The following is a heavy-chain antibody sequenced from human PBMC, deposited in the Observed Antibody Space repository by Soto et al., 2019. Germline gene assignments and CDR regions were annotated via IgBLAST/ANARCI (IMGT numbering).Heavy chain of an antibody. CDR2: IYPGDSDT. CDR1: GYSFTSYW. Sequence: GESLKISFKGSGYSFTSYWIGWVRQMPGKGLEWMGIIYPGDSDTRYSPSFQGQVTISADKSISTAYLQWSSLKASDTAMYYCARHYYYYDSSGQYAFDIWGQGTMVTVSS. D-gene: IGHD3-22*01. CDR3: ARHYYYYDSSGQYAFDI. J-gene: IGHJ3*02. V-gene: IGHV5-51*01.